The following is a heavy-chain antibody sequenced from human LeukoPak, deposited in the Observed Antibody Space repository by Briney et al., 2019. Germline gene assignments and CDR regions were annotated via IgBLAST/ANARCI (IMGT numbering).Heavy chain of an antibody. CDR3: ARAGYCSSTSCYAGWFDP. V-gene: IGHV1-3*01. Sequence: ASVKVSCKASGYTFTSYAMHWVRQAPGQRLEWMGWINAGNGNTKYSQKFQGRVTITWDTSASTAYMELSSLRSEDTAVYYCARAGYCSSTSCYAGWFDPWGQGTLVTVSS. J-gene: IGHJ5*02. CDR1: GYTFTSYA. CDR2: INAGNGNT. D-gene: IGHD2-2*01.